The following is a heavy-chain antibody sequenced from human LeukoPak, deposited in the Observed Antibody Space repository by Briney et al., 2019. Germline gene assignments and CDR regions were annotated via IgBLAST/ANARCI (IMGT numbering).Heavy chain of an antibody. D-gene: IGHD3-9*01. J-gene: IGHJ4*02. CDR3: ARGDYDILTGPEGFDF. CDR1: GFTFSSYA. Sequence: LRLSCSASGFTFSSYAMHWVRQAPGKGLEWIGYIYHSGYTYYNPSLGSRVTISVDRSKNQFSLKVTSVTAADTAVYFCARGDYDILTGPEGFDFWGQGTLVTVSS. CDR2: IYHSGYT. V-gene: IGHV4-30-2*01.